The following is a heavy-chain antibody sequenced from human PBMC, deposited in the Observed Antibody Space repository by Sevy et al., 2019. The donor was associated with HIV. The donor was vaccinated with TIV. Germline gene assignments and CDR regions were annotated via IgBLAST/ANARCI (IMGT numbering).Heavy chain of an antibody. CDR2: ISGTGNTL. D-gene: IGHD1-1*01. V-gene: IGHV3-48*01. CDR3: TRDPPTRTNYYQYGFDV. J-gene: IGHJ6*02. Sequence: GGSLRLSCAASVFTFSIYSMNWVRQAPGKGLEWVSYISGTGNTLYYADSVRGRFTISRDNAKNSLYLQMNSLRGDDTAVYYCTRDPPTRTNYYQYGFDVWGQGTTVTVSS. CDR1: VFTFSIYS.